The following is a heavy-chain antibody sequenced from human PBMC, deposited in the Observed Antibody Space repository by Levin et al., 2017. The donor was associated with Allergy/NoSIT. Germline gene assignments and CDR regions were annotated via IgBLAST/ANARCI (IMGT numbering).Heavy chain of an antibody. CDR2: IYYSGST. CDR3: ARGYNWNYFAYWFDP. Sequence: SETLSLTCTVSGGSISSYYWSWIRQPPGKGLEWIGYIYYSGSTNYNPSLKSRVTISVDTSKNQFSLKLSSVTAADTAVYYCARGYNWNYFAYWFDPWGQGTLVTVSS. CDR1: GGSISSYY. J-gene: IGHJ5*02. V-gene: IGHV4-59*01. D-gene: IGHD1-7*01.